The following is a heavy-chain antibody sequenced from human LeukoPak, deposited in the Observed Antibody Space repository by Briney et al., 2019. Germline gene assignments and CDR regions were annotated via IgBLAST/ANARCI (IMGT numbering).Heavy chain of an antibody. CDR2: ISGSGGST. Sequence: PGGPLRLSCAASGFTFSSYAMSWVRQAPGKGLEWVSAISGSGGSTYYADSVKGRFTISRDNSKNRLYLQMNSLRAEDTAVYYYAKDGDYGDYYWGQGTLVTVSS. CDR3: AKDGDYGDYY. D-gene: IGHD4-17*01. V-gene: IGHV3-23*01. CDR1: GFTFSSYA. J-gene: IGHJ4*02.